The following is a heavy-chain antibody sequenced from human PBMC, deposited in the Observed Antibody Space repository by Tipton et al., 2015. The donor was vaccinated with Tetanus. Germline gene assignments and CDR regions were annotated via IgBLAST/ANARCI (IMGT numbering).Heavy chain of an antibody. CDR1: GGTFSSYA. CDR3: ARVSGSYLRDQPPDY. CDR2: ISAYNGNT. D-gene: IGHD1-26*01. Sequence: QLVQSGAEVKKPGSSVKVSCKASGGTFSSYAISWVRQAPGQGLEWMGWISAYNGNTNYAQKLQGRVTMTTDTSTSTAYMELRSLRSDDTAVYYCARVSGSYLRDQPPDYWGQGTLVTVSS. J-gene: IGHJ4*02. V-gene: IGHV1-18*01.